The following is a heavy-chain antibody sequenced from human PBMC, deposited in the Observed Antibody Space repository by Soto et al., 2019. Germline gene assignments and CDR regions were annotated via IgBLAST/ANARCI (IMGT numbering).Heavy chain of an antibody. CDR3: ARGRYGDY. Sequence: VHLVQSGAEVKKPGASVKVSCKGSGYAFTTYGITWVRPAPGQGLERMGWISAHNGNTNYAQKLQGRVTVTRDTSTSTAYMELRSLRSDDTAVYNCARGRYGDYWGQGALVTVSS. J-gene: IGHJ4*02. CDR2: ISAHNGNT. CDR1: GYAFTTYG. D-gene: IGHD1-1*01. V-gene: IGHV1-18*01.